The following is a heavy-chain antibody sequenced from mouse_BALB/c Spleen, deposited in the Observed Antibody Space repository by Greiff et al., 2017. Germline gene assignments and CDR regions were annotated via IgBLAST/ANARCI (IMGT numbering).Heavy chain of an antibody. Sequence: DVMLVESGGGLVKPGGSLKLSCAASGFTFSSYAMSWVRQSPGKRLEWVAEISSGGSYTYYPDTVTGRFTISRDNAKNTLYLEMSSLRSEDTAMYYCARDRGMIPWFAYWGQGTLVTVSA. CDR3: ARDRGMIPWFAY. J-gene: IGHJ3*01. CDR1: GFTFSSYA. CDR2: ISSGGSYT. V-gene: IGHV5-9-4*01. D-gene: IGHD2-3*01.